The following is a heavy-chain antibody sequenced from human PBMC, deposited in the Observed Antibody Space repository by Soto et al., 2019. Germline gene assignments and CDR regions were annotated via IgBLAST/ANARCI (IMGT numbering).Heavy chain of an antibody. D-gene: IGHD6-6*01. CDR1: GFTLSGYA. J-gene: IGHJ6*03. Sequence: EVQLAESGGGLAQPGGSLRLSCAASGFTLSGYAMDWVRQAPGKGLEYVSGISSNGVGTYYAHSVQGRFTISRDNAKNTVYLQMGSLRPADMAVYYCASRARPDFYYMDGWGKGTTVTVSS. CDR2: ISSNGVGT. V-gene: IGHV3-64*01. CDR3: ASRARPDFYYMDG.